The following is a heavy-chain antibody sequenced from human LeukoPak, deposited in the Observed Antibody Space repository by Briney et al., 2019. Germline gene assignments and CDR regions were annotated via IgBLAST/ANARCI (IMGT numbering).Heavy chain of an antibody. D-gene: IGHD2-8*02. J-gene: IGHJ4*02. CDR3: ARAPATNEWRCMDY. CDR1: GFTFSRYW. CDR2: IKQDGSEK. Sequence: GGSLRLSCAASGFTFSRYWMTWVRQAPGKGLEWVANIKQDGSEKNYVDSVQGRFTISRDNTKNSLYLQMNSLRAEDTAVYYCARAPATNEWRCMDYWGQGALVTVSS. V-gene: IGHV3-7*01.